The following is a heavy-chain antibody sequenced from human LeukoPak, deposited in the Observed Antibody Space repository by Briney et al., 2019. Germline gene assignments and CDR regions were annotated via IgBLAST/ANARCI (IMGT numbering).Heavy chain of an antibody. CDR2: IKQDGSEK. J-gene: IGHJ4*02. CDR3: ARGGYSYGYVFDY. D-gene: IGHD5-18*01. V-gene: IGHV3-7*01. Sequence: GGSLRLSCAASGFTFSSYWMSWVRQAPGKGLEWVANIKQDGSEKYYVDSVKGRFTISRDNAKNSLYLQMSSLGAEDTAVYYCARGGYSYGYVFDYWGQGTLVTVSS. CDR1: GFTFSSYW.